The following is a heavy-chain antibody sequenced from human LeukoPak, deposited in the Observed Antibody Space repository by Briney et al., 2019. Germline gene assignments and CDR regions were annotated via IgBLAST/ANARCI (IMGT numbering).Heavy chain of an antibody. CDR2: IYYSGST. D-gene: IGHD5-12*01. CDR1: GGSISSYY. V-gene: IGHV4-59*01. Sequence: SETLSLTCTVSGGSISSYYWSWIRQPPGKGLEWIGYIYYSGSTNYNPSLKSRVTISVDTSKNQFSLKLSSVTAADTAVYYCASGGYSGYDTIDYWGQGTLVTVSS. CDR3: ASGGYSGYDTIDY. J-gene: IGHJ4*02.